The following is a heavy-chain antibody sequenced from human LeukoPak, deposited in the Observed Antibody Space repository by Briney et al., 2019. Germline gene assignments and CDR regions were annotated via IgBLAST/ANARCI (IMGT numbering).Heavy chain of an antibody. J-gene: IGHJ4*01. V-gene: IGHV3-66*02. CDR3: VRQGPGDNCR. CDR1: GFTLNTND. Sequence: GGSLRLSCAASGFTLNTNDMNWVRQAPGKGLEWVSLMYPGGSVYYTDSVKGRSTVSRDISKNTMFLQMNTLRPDDTALYYCVRQGPGDNCRWGQGTLVTVSP. D-gene: IGHD4-23*01. CDR2: MYPGGSV.